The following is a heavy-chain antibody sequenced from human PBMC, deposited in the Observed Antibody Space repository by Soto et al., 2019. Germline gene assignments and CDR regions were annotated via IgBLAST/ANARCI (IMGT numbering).Heavy chain of an antibody. D-gene: IGHD6-6*01. J-gene: IGHJ6*03. CDR2: INPNSGGT. Sequence: ASVKVSCKASVYIFTVYYMHWVRQAPGQGLEWMGWINPNSGGTNYAQKFQGWVTMTRDTSISTAYMELSRLRSDDTAVYYCARDAFNLYRSSSNHRLYYYYYMDVGGKGTTVTVSS. CDR1: VYIFTVYY. V-gene: IGHV1-2*04. CDR3: ARDAFNLYRSSSNHRLYYYYYMDV.